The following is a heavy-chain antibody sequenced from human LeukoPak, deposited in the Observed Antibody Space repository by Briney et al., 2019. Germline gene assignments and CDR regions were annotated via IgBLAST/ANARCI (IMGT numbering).Heavy chain of an antibody. J-gene: IGHJ4*02. CDR3: ARAGVDTAAPTGY. Sequence: SETLSLTCTVSGGSISSGGYYGSWIRQPPGKGLEGIGYIYHSGSNYYNPSLKRRVTISVDRSKNQFSLKLSSVTAADTAVYYCARAGVDTAAPTGYWGQGTLVTVSS. V-gene: IGHV4-30-2*01. D-gene: IGHD5-18*01. CDR1: GGSISSGGYY. CDR2: IYHSGSN.